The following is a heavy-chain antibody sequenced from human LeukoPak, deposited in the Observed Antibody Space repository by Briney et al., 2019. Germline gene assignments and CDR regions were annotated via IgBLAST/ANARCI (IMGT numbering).Heavy chain of an antibody. Sequence: GGSLRLSCATSGFTFSTYAITWVRQGPGKGLEWVSAIRPDGDRTYYANSVRGRFTISRDNSKDTVYLQINGLRVEDTAVYYCAREQSGTRGWYTVDYWGQGTLVTVSS. CDR2: IRPDGDRT. CDR1: GFTFSTYA. CDR3: AREQSGTRGWYTVDY. J-gene: IGHJ4*02. D-gene: IGHD6-19*01. V-gene: IGHV3-23*01.